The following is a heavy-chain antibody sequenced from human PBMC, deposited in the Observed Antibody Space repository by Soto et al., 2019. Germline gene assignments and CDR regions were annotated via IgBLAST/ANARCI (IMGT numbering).Heavy chain of an antibody. CDR3: XXXXRXVVVVAXTYYYXYGMDV. D-gene: IGHD2-15*01. CDR1: GGSFSGYY. J-gene: IGHJ6*02. CDR2: INHSGST. V-gene: IGHV4-34*01. Sequence: QVQLQQWGAGLLKPSETLSLTCAVYGGSFSGYYWSWIRQPPGKGLEWIGEINHSGSTNYNPSLKSRVTISVXXXXXXXXXXXXXXXXXXXXXXXXXXXXRXVVVVAXTYYYXYGMDVWGQGTTVTVXX.